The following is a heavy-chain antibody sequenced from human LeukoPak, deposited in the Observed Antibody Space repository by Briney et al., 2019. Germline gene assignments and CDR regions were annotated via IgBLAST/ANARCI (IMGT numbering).Heavy chain of an antibody. J-gene: IGHJ6*03. D-gene: IGHD2-8*01. CDR2: ISSSGSTI. V-gene: IGHV3-48*03. Sequence: PGGSLRLSCEASGFLFRGYELNSVRQAPGKGLEWVSYISSSGSTIYCADSVKGRFTISRDNAKNSLYLQMNSLRAEDTAVYYCAREILYYYYYYYMDVWGKGTTVTVSS. CDR1: GFLFRGYE. CDR3: AREILYYYYYYYMDV.